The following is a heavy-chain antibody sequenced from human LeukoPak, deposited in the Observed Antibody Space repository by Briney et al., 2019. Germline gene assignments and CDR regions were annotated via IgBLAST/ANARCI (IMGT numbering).Heavy chain of an antibody. V-gene: IGHV3-7*01. Sequence: GGSLRLSCAASGFTFSSHWMTWVRQGPGKGLEWVANIDQDGSEINYADSVKGRFTISRDNSKNTLYLQMNSLRAEDTAVYYCARDGYYDILTGIYYWGQGTLVTVSS. CDR2: IDQDGSEI. J-gene: IGHJ4*02. CDR3: ARDGYYDILTGIYY. CDR1: GFTFSSHW. D-gene: IGHD3-9*01.